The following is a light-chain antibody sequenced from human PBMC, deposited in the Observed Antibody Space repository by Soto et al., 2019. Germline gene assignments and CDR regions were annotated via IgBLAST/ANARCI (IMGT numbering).Light chain of an antibody. J-gene: IGLJ2*01. Sequence: QSVLTQPRSVSGSPGQSVTISCTGTSSDIGVYNSVSWYQQHPGKAPKLMIYDVTKRPSGVPDRFSGSKSGNTASLTISGLQAEDEADYYCCSYAGSYFVFFGGGTQLTVL. V-gene: IGLV2-11*01. CDR1: SSDIGVYNS. CDR3: CSYAGSYFVF. CDR2: DVT.